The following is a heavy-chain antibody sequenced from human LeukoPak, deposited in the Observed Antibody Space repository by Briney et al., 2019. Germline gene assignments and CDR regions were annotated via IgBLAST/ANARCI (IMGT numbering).Heavy chain of an antibody. CDR3: ATDHQWQLLGY. J-gene: IGHJ4*02. D-gene: IGHD1-26*01. V-gene: IGHV1-24*01. CDR1: GNTLSELS. CDR2: VDPEDDKN. Sequence: ASVKVSCKVSGNTLSELSMHWARQAPGKGLEWMGGVDPEDDKNIYAQKFQGRVTMTEDTSTDTAYMELSNLRSEDTAVYYCATDHQWQLLGYWGQGTLVTVSS.